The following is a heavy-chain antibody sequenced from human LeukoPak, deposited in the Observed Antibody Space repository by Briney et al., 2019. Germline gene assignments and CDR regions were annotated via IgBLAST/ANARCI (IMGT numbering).Heavy chain of an antibody. J-gene: IGHJ5*02. CDR1: GYTFTGYY. Sequence: ASVKVSCKASGYTFTGYYMHWVRQAPGQGHEWMGWINPNSGGTNYAQKFQGRVTMTRDTSISTAYMELSRLRSDDTVVYYCARDVPTYYDFWSGQNWFDPWGQGTLVTVSS. CDR2: INPNSGGT. V-gene: IGHV1-2*02. CDR3: ARDVPTYYDFWSGQNWFDP. D-gene: IGHD3-3*01.